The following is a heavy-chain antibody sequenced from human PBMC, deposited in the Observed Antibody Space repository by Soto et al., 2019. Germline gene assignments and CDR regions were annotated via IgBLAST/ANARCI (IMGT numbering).Heavy chain of an antibody. J-gene: IGHJ5*02. V-gene: IGHV4-4*07. D-gene: IGHD1-1*01. Sequence: LARSCTVSWASIRGFYRIWIRKSAGKGLEWIGRIYATGTTDYNPSLKSRVMMSVDTSKKQFSLKLRSVTAADTAVYYCVRDGTKTLRDWFDPWGQGISVTVSS. CDR1: WASIRGFY. CDR3: VRDGTKTLRDWFDP. CDR2: IYATGTT.